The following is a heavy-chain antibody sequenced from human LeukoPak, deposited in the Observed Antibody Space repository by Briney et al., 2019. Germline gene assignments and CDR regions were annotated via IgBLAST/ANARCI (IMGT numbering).Heavy chain of an antibody. Sequence: PSETLSLTCTVSGGSINSYYRNWIRQPPGKGLEWIGYIYYSGGTNYNPSLKSRVTIAVDTSKNQFSLKLSSVTAADTAVYYCARRAAAVGTYYMDVWGKGTTVTASS. J-gene: IGHJ6*03. CDR2: IYYSGGT. D-gene: IGHD6-13*01. CDR3: ARRAAAVGTYYMDV. V-gene: IGHV4-59*01. CDR1: GGSINSYY.